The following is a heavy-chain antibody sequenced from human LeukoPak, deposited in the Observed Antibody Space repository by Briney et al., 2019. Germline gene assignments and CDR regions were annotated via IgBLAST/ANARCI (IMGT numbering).Heavy chain of an antibody. CDR1: GFTFSSYA. J-gene: IGHJ4*02. CDR3: ARDSPDGSGYPEYYFDY. V-gene: IGHV3-30*01. D-gene: IGHD3-22*01. Sequence: PGGSLRLSCAASGFTFSSYAMSWVRQAPGKGLEWVAVISYDGSKKYYADSVKGRFTISRDNSKNTLYLQMNSLRAEDTAVYYCARDSPDGSGYPEYYFDYWGQGTLVTVSS. CDR2: ISYDGSKK.